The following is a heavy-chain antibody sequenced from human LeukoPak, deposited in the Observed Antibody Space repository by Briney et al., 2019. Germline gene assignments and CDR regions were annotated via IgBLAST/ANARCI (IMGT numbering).Heavy chain of an antibody. CDR3: AKILGSGWFKY. CDR2: ISSLSGTI. J-gene: IGHJ4*02. CDR1: GFTFSSYW. V-gene: IGHV3-48*01. Sequence: GGSLRLSCAASGFTFSSYWMNWVRQAPGKGLEWVSYISSLSGTIEYADSVKGRFTISRDNGKNSLYLQMNSLRAEDTAVYYCAKILGSGWFKYWGQGTLVTVSS. D-gene: IGHD6-19*01.